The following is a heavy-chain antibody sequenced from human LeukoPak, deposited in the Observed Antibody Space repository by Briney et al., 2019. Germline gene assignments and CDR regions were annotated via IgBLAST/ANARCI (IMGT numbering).Heavy chain of an antibody. Sequence: PGGSLRLSCAASGFTFSSYGMHWVRQAPGKGLEWVAVISYDVGKKYYADSVKGRFTISRDNAKNSLYLQMNNLRADDTAVYYCARDSPPDYWGQGTLVTVSS. CDR1: GFTFSSYG. J-gene: IGHJ4*02. CDR2: ISYDVGKK. CDR3: ARDSPPDY. V-gene: IGHV3-30*03.